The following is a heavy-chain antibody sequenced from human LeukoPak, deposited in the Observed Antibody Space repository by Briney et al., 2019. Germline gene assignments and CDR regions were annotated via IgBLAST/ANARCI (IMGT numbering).Heavy chain of an antibody. CDR1: GYTFTGYN. J-gene: IGHJ4*03. Sequence: ASVKVSCKASGYTFTGYNIHWVRQAPGQGLEWMGWINPNSGGTNYAQKFQGRVTMTRDTSISTAYMELNRLRSDDTAVYYCARGQYYDFWSGYYYSPHFDYWGKGTTVTVSS. CDR3: ARGQYYDFWSGYYYSPHFDY. D-gene: IGHD3-3*01. CDR2: INPNSGGT. V-gene: IGHV1-2*02.